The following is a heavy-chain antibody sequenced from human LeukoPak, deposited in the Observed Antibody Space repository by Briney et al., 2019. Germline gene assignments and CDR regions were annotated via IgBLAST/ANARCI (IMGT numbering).Heavy chain of an antibody. CDR1: GGSISSSSYY. CDR3: ARHYYGSGSYRNNWFDP. J-gene: IGHJ5*02. V-gene: IGHV4-39*01. CDR2: IYYTGST. Sequence: SETLSLTCTVSGGSISSSSYYWGWIRQPPGTGLEWIGSIYYTGSTYYNPSLKSRATISIDTSKNQFSLKLSSVTAADTAVYYCARHYYGSGSYRNNWFDPWGQGTLVTVSS. D-gene: IGHD3-10*01.